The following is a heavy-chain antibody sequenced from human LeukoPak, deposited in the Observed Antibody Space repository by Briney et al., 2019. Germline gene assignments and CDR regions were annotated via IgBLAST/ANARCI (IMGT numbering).Heavy chain of an antibody. V-gene: IGHV1-2*02. D-gene: IGHD6-13*01. J-gene: IGHJ6*03. CDR1: GYTFTGYY. CDR3: ARDRFRCIAVDYYLDC. Sequence: ASVKVSCEASGYTFTGYYMHWVRQDPGQGVEWMGWINPDSGGTNYAQKFQGGVTMTRDTSISTAYMELSRLRSDDTAVYHCARDRFRCIAVDYYLDCCGKGTTITNSS. CDR2: INPDSGGT.